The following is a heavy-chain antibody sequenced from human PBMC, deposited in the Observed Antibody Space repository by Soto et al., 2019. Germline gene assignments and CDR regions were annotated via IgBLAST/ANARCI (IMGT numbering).Heavy chain of an antibody. Sequence: QVQLQQWGAGLLKPSETLSLTCAVYGGSFSGYSWSWIRMPPGKGLVWIGEINHSGSTNYNPSLKSRVTISVDTSKNQFSLKLSSVTAADTAVYYWARDLGVPSPLFAYWGQGTLVTVSS. J-gene: IGHJ4*02. D-gene: IGHD3-16*01. CDR1: GGSFSGYS. CDR3: ARDLGVPSPLFAY. CDR2: INHSGST. V-gene: IGHV4-34*01.